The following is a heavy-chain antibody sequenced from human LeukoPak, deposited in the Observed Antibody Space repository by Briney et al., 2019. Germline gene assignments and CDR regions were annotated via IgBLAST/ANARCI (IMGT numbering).Heavy chain of an antibody. CDR2: MNPNSGNT. CDR1: GYTFTSYD. V-gene: IGHV1-8*01. Sequence: APVKVSCKASGYTFTSYDINWVRQATGQGLEWMGWMNPNSGNTGYAQKFQGRVTMTRDTSISTAYMELRSLRSDDTAVYYCARDQVLLWFGELSRDPYYFDYWGQGTLVTVSS. D-gene: IGHD3-10*01. J-gene: IGHJ4*02. CDR3: ARDQVLLWFGELSRDPYYFDY.